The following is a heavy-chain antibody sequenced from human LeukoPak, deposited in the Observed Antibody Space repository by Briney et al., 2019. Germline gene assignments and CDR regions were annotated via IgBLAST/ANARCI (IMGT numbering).Heavy chain of an antibody. CDR3: ARDRNYSDSSGYYFAN. CDR2: IYHSGNT. V-gene: IGHV4-61*01. D-gene: IGHD3-22*01. CDR1: GGSVSSGSSF. J-gene: IGHJ4*02. Sequence: PSETLSLTCTVSGGSVSSGSSFWSWIRQPPGKGLEWIGYIYHSGNTNYNPSLKSRVTISVDTSKSQLSLKLNSVTAADTAVYYCARDRNYSDSSGYYFANWGQGTLVTVSS.